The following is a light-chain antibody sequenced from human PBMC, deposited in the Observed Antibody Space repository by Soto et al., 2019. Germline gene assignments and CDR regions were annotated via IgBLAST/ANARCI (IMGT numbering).Light chain of an antibody. Sequence: QSVLTQPPSVSGAPGQRVTISCTGSSSNIGAGYDVHWYQQLPGTAPKLLIYGNSNRPSGVPDRFSGSKSGTSASLAITGVQAEDEADYYCQFYDSSLSGLVFGGGTKLTVL. CDR3: QFYDSSLSGLV. J-gene: IGLJ2*01. V-gene: IGLV1-40*01. CDR2: GNS. CDR1: SSNIGAGYD.